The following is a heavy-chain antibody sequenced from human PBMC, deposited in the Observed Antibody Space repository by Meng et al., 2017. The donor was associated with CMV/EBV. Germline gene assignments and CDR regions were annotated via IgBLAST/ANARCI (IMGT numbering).Heavy chain of an antibody. CDR2: IYYSGST. CDR3: ARVSNLHFDY. Sequence: QVQLQESGPGLVKPSETLSLTCTVSGGSVSSSSYYWSWIRQPPGKGLEWIGYIYYSGSTNYSPSFKSRVTISVGTSKNQFSLKLSSVTAADTAVYYCARVSNLHFDYWGQGTLVTVSS. D-gene: IGHD4-11*01. V-gene: IGHV4-61*01. J-gene: IGHJ4*02. CDR1: GGSVSSSSYY.